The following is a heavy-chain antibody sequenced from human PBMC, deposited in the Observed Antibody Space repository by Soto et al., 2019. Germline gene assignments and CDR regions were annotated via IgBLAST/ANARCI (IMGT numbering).Heavy chain of an antibody. CDR2: IYYSGST. CDR3: ARDVAAAGLSWFDP. D-gene: IGHD6-13*01. J-gene: IGHJ5*02. V-gene: IGHV4-59*01. Sequence: QVQLQESGPGLVKPSETLSLTCTVSGGSISSYYWSWIRQPPGKGLEWIGYIYYSGSTNYNPSLKSRVTISVDTSKNQFPLNLSSVTAADTAVYYCARDVAAAGLSWFDPWGQGTLVTVSS. CDR1: GGSISSYY.